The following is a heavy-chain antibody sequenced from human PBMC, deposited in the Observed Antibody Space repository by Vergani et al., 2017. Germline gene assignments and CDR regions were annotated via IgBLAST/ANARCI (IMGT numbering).Heavy chain of an antibody. Sequence: QVQLVESGGGVVQPGRSLRLSCAASGFTFSSYGMHWVRQAPGKGLEWVAVISYDGSNKYYADSVKGRFTISRDNSKNTLYLQMNSLRAEDTAVYYCAKDEFCSGVSCYSWTSGYYYYGMDVWGQGTTVTVSS. CDR2: ISYDGSNK. J-gene: IGHJ6*02. CDR3: AKDEFCSGVSCYSWTSGYYYYGMDV. CDR1: GFTFSSYG. D-gene: IGHD2-15*01. V-gene: IGHV3-30*18.